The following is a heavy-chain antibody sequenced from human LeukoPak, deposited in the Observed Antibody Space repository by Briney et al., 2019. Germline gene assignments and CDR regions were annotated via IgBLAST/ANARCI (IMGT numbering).Heavy chain of an antibody. CDR2: IYPSGST. Sequence: SETLSLTCTVSGGSISSYYWSWIRQPAGKGLEYIGRIYPSGSTNYNPSLSSRVTMSVHISKNQFSLKLESVTAADTAVYYCARVGYGDYDLAFDLWRQGTMDTVSS. CDR3: ARVGYGDYDLAFDL. V-gene: IGHV4-4*07. D-gene: IGHD4-17*01. J-gene: IGHJ3*01. CDR1: GGSISSYY.